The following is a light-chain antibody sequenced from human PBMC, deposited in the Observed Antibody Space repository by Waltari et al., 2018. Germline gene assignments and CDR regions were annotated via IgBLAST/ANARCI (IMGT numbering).Light chain of an antibody. CDR3: QTGGHGTWV. Sequence: LVLTQSPSASAYLGASVKLTCTLRSGYSSNVIAWLPQRPGKGPRYLMKFNSDGSHRKGDDIPDRFSASNSGTEYYLTISSLQSEDEADYYCQTGGHGTWVFGGGTKLTVL. CDR2: FNSDGSH. CDR1: SGYSSNV. J-gene: IGLJ3*02. V-gene: IGLV4-69*01.